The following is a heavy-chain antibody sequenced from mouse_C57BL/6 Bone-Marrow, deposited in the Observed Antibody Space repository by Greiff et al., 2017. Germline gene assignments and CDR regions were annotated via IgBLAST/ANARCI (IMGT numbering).Heavy chain of an antibody. J-gene: IGHJ2*01. CDR3: ARYGIYFDY. CDR2: IRNKANGYTT. Sequence: EVKLVASGGGLVQPGGSLSLSCAASGFTFTDYYMSWVRQPPGKALEWLGFIRNKANGYTTEYSASVKGRFTISRDNSQSILYLQMNALRAEDSATYYCARYGIYFDYWGQGTTLTVSS. V-gene: IGHV7-3*01. CDR1: GFTFTDYY.